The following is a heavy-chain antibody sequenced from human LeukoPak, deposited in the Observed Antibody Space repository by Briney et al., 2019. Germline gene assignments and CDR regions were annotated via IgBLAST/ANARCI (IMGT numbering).Heavy chain of an antibody. J-gene: IGHJ4*02. D-gene: IGHD3-9*01. CDR1: GYSFTSYW. V-gene: IGHV5-51*01. CDR3: AREFRDLTGYYVFFDY. Sequence: GESLKIYCKGSGYSFTSYWIGWVRQVPGKGLEWMGIIYPGDADTRYSPSFQGQVTMSADKSISTAYLQWSSLKASDTAMYYCAREFRDLTGYYVFFDYWGQGTLVTVSS. CDR2: IYPGDADT.